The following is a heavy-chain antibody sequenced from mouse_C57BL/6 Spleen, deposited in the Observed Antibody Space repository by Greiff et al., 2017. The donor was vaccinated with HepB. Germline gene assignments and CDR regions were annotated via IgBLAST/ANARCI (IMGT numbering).Heavy chain of an antibody. J-gene: IGHJ2*01. CDR3: ARWGSSYEYFDY. V-gene: IGHV1-69*01. Sequence: VQLQQPGAELVMPGASVKLSCKASGYTFTSYWMHWVKQRPGQGLEWIGEIDPSDSYTNYNQKFKGKSTLTVDKSSSTAYMQLSSLTSEDSAVYYCARWGSSYEYFDYGGQGTTLTVSS. D-gene: IGHD1-1*01. CDR2: IDPSDSYT. CDR1: GYTFTSYW.